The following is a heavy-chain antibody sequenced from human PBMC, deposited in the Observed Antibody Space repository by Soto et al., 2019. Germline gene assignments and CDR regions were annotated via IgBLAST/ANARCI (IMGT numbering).Heavy chain of an antibody. D-gene: IGHD3-3*01. CDR1: GFTFTSSA. J-gene: IGHJ6*02. CDR3: ARALTDTIFGVVIKGYYYYYGMDV. Sequence: SVKVSCKASGFTFTSSAMQWVRQARGQRLEWIGWIVVGSGNTNYAQKFQGRVTITADESTSTAYMELSSLRSEDTAVYYCARALTDTIFGVVIKGYYYYYGMDVWGQGTTVTVSS. CDR2: IVVGSGNT. V-gene: IGHV1-58*02.